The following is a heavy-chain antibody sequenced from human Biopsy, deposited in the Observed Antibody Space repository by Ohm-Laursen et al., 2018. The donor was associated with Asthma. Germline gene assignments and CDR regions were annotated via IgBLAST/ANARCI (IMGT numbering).Heavy chain of an antibody. J-gene: IGHJ6*02. V-gene: IGHV4-34*01. CDR3: ARGPELDV. Sequence: GTLSLTCSVYGGSISGFFWTWIRQSPGKGLEWIGETNERGVTNNNPSLKSRVIISIDTYWNRVSLKLTSVTAADTAVYYCARGPELDVWGQGTTVTVSS. CDR1: GGSISGFF. CDR2: TNERGVT.